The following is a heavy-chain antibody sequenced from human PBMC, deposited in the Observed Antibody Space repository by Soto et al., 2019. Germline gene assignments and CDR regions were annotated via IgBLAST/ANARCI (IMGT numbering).Heavy chain of an antibody. Sequence: PRGSLRLSCAASGFTFSSYGMHWVRQAPGKGLEWVSAISGSGGSTYYADSVKGRFTISRDNSKNTLYLQMNSLRAEDTAVYYCAKKILDYGDYPIDYWGQGTLVTVSS. J-gene: IGHJ4*02. D-gene: IGHD4-17*01. V-gene: IGHV3-23*01. CDR3: AKKILDYGDYPIDY. CDR1: GFTFSSYG. CDR2: ISGSGGST.